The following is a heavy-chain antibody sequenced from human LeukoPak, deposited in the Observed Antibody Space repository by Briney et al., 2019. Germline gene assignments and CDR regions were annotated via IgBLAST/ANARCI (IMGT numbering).Heavy chain of an antibody. J-gene: IGHJ3*02. Sequence: PSQTLSLTCAISGDSVSSNSAAWNWIRQSPSRGLEWLVRTYYRSKWYNDYAVSVKSRITIDPDTSKNQFSLQLNSVTPEDTAVYYCARDEDGSSSKRYTHDAFDIWGQGTMVTVSS. V-gene: IGHV6-1*01. CDR1: GDSVSSNSAA. D-gene: IGHD6-13*01. CDR2: TYYRSKWYN. CDR3: ARDEDGSSSKRYTHDAFDI.